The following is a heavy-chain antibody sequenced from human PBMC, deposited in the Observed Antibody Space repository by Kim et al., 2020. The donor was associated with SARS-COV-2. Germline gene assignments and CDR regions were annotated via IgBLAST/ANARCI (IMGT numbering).Heavy chain of an antibody. CDR3: ARLLGGILTGYYGDY. V-gene: IGHV3-66*04. Sequence: DSVKGRFTISRDNSKNTLYLQMNSLRAEDTAVYYCARLLGGILTGYYGDYWGQGTLVTVSS. J-gene: IGHJ4*02. D-gene: IGHD3-9*01.